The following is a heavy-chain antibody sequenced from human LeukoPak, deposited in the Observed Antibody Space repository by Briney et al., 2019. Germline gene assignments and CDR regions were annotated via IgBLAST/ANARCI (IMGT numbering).Heavy chain of an antibody. J-gene: IGHJ4*02. CDR3: AKEVGQLDYFDY. V-gene: IGHV3-NL1*01. D-gene: IGHD6-6*01. Sequence: PGRSLRLSCAASGFTFSSYGMHWVRQAPGKGLEWVSAISGSGGSTYYADSVKGRFTISRDNSKNTLYLQMNSLRAEDTAVYYCAKEVGQLDYFDYWGQGTLVTVSS. CDR2: ISGSGGST. CDR1: GFTFSSYG.